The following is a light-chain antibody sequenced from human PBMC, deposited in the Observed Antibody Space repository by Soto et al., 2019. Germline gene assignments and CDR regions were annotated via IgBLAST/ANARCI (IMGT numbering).Light chain of an antibody. CDR1: QTVSSF. V-gene: IGKV3-11*01. CDR3: QQLNSYPLT. CDR2: DSS. J-gene: IGKJ4*01. Sequence: VLTQSPATLSLSPGERATLSCRASQTVSSFLAWYQQKPGQAPRLLIHDSSDRATGIPARFSGSGSGTDFTLTISSLEPEDVAVYYCQQLNSYPLTFGGGTKVEIK.